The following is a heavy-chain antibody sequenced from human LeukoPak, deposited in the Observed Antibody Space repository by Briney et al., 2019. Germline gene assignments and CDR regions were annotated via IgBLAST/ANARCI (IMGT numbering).Heavy chain of an antibody. CDR2: INPNSGGT. CDR3: ARSPLGATPNCDY. Sequence: GASVKVSCKASGYTFTGYYMHWVRQAPGQGLEWMGWINPNSGGTNYAQEFQGRVTMTRDTSISTAYMELSRLRSDDTAVYYCARSPLGATPNCDYWGQGTLVTVSS. CDR1: GYTFTGYY. J-gene: IGHJ4*02. V-gene: IGHV1-2*02. D-gene: IGHD1-26*01.